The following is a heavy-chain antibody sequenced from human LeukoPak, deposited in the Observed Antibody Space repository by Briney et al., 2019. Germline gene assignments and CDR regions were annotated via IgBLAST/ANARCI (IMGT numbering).Heavy chain of an antibody. J-gene: IGHJ4*02. CDR1: GGSISSGGYY. V-gene: IGHV4-31*03. CDR2: IYYSGST. D-gene: IGHD2-2*03. CDR3: ARGSWIMYYFDY. Sequence: SETLSLTCTVFGGSISSGGYYWSWIRQHPGKGLEWIGYIYYSGSTYYNPSLKSRVTISVDTSKNQFSLKLSSGTAADTAVYYCARGSWIMYYFDYWGQGTLVTVSS.